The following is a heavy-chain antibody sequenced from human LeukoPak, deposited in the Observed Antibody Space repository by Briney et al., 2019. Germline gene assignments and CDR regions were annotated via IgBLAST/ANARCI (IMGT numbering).Heavy chain of an antibody. D-gene: IGHD3-3*01. V-gene: IGHV5-51*01. CDR3: ARLRGALLRFLEWLPHPGWFDP. J-gene: IGHJ5*02. CDR2: IYPGDSDT. CDR1: GYSFTSYW. Sequence: GESLKISCKGSGYSFTSYWIGWVRQMPGKGLEWMGIIYPGDSDTRYSPSFQGQVTISADKSISTAYLQWSSLKASDTAMYYCARLRGALLRFLEWLPHPGWFDPWGQGTLVTVSS.